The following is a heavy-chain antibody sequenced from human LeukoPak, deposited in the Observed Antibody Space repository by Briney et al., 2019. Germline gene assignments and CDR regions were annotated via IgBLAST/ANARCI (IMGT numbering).Heavy chain of an antibody. CDR1: GFSVSNNY. J-gene: IGHJ1*01. Sequence: GGSLRLSCAASGFSVSNNYMSWVRQAPGKGLEWVSVIYSGGSTFYADSVKGRFTISRDNSKNTLYLQMTSLRAEDTAVYYCASDSYSPEYFQHWGQGTLVTVSS. D-gene: IGHD2-15*01. CDR3: ASDSYSPEYFQH. V-gene: IGHV3-66*01. CDR2: IYSGGST.